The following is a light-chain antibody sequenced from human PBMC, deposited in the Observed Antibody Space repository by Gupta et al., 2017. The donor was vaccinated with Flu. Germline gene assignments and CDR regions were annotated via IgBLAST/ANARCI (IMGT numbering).Light chain of an antibody. CDR1: RSVVWREGRAD. V-gene: IGKV2-30*01. CDR2: GVS. CDR3: MKGTHPWT. J-gene: IGKJ2*02. Sequence: LGQGAARAGGCGRSVVWREGRADVSWCEQGGGQSRRRLIYGVSKRDSGVPDRFSGSGSGTDFTLKISRVEAEDVGVYYCMKGTHPWTFGQGTKLEIK.